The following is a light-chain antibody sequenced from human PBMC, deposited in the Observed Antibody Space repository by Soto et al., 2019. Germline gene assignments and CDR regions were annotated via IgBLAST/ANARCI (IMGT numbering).Light chain of an antibody. CDR1: QSVSSF. Sequence: EIVLTQSPATLSLSPGERATLSCRASQSVSSFLAWYQQKPGQAPRLLIYDASNRATGIPARFSGSGSGTDFTLTISSLEPEDFAIYYCQFYNDWPLTFGPGTKVEIK. J-gene: IGKJ3*01. CDR3: QFYNDWPLT. CDR2: DAS. V-gene: IGKV3-11*01.